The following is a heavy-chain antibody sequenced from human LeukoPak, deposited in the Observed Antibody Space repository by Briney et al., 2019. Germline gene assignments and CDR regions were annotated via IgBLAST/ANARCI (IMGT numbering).Heavy chain of an antibody. V-gene: IGHV3-7*01. Sequence: GGSLRLSCGASGFTFSSYWMSWVRQAPGKGLEWVANIKEDGSGIYYVDSVEGRFTISRDNAKKSLYLQMNSLRAEDTAVYYCARGGTSGYYYRFFDYWGQGTLVTVSS. CDR3: ARGGTSGYYYRFFDY. CDR2: IKEDGSGI. D-gene: IGHD3-22*01. CDR1: GFTFSSYW. J-gene: IGHJ4*02.